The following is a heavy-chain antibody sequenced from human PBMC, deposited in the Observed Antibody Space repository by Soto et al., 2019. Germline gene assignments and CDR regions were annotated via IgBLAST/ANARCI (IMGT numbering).Heavy chain of an antibody. J-gene: IGHJ6*02. V-gene: IGHV3-15*07. CDR1: GFTFSNAW. CDR2: IKSKTDGGTT. Sequence: GSLRLSCAASGFTFSNAWINWVRQAPGKGLEWVGRIKSKTDGGTTDYAAPVKGRFTISRDDSKNTLYLQMNSLKTEDTAVYYCTTATTYYDFWSGYPYGMDVWGQGTTVTVSS. D-gene: IGHD3-3*01. CDR3: TTATTYYDFWSGYPYGMDV.